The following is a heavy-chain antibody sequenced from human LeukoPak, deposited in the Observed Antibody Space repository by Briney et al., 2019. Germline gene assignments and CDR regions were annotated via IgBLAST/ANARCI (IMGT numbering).Heavy chain of an antibody. D-gene: IGHD6-25*01. Sequence: GGSLRLSCAASGFTFSDYSMNWVRQAPGKGLEWVSYISTSSTTIYYADSVKGRFTIPRDNAKNSLYLQMNSLRAEDTAVYYCARGRPGFYFDYWGQGTLVTVSS. CDR1: GFTFSDYS. V-gene: IGHV3-48*04. J-gene: IGHJ4*02. CDR2: ISTSSTTI. CDR3: ARGRPGFYFDY.